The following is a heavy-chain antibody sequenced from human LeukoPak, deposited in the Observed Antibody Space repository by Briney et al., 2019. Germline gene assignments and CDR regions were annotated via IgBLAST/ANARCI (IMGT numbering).Heavy chain of an antibody. J-gene: IGHJ5*02. CDR3: ARVRRFPCSGGSCYSGWFDP. CDR2: INPNSGGT. CDR1: GYTFTGYY. D-gene: IGHD2-15*01. V-gene: IGHV1-2*02. Sequence: ASVKVSCKASGYTFTGYYMHWVRQAPGQGLEWMGWINPNSGGTNYAQKFQGRVTMTRDTSIGTAYMELSRLRSDDTAVYYCARVRRFPCSGGSCYSGWFDPWGQGTLVTVSS.